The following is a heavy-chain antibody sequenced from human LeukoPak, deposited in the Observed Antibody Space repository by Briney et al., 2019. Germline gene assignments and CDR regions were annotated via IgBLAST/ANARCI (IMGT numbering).Heavy chain of an antibody. D-gene: IGHD6-19*01. CDR3: ARVGYSSGWYDWDFDY. CDR1: GYTFTGYY. Sequence: ASVKVSCKASGYTFTGYYMHWVRQAPGQGLEWMGWISAYNGNTNYAQKLQGRVTMTTDTSTSTAYMELRSLRSDDTAVYYCARVGYSSGWYDWDFDYWGQGTLVTVSS. J-gene: IGHJ4*02. CDR2: ISAYNGNT. V-gene: IGHV1-18*04.